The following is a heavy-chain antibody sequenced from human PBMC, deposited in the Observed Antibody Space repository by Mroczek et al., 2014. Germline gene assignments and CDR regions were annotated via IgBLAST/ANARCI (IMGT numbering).Heavy chain of an antibody. Sequence: QVQLVESGAEVKKPGASVKISCKASGYTFTGYYMHWVRQAPGQGLEWMGWINPNSGGTNYAQKFQGRVTMTRDTSISTAYMELSRLRSDDTAVYYCASSYSGYDWGYYFDYWGQGTLVTVSS. V-gene: IGHV1-2*02. CDR2: INPNSGGT. CDR1: GYTFTGYY. CDR3: ASSYSGYDWGYYFDY. D-gene: IGHD5-12*01. J-gene: IGHJ4*02.